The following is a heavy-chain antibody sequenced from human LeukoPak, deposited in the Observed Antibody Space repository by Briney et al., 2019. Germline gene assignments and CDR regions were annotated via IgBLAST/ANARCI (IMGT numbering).Heavy chain of an antibody. CDR2: ISYDGSDK. J-gene: IGHJ4*02. CDR3: ARLFMAYPSTYYFDY. D-gene: IGHD3-10*01. CDR1: GFTFSSYA. V-gene: IGHV3-30-3*01. Sequence: GGSLRLSCAASGFTFSSYAMHWVRQAPGKGLDWVAVISYDGSDKYYADSVKGRFTVSRDNSKNTLYLQMNSLRAEDTAVYYCARLFMAYPSTYYFDYWGQGTLVTVSS.